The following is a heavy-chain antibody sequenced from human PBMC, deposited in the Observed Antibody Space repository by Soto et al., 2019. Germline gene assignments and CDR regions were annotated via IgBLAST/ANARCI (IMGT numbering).Heavy chain of an antibody. J-gene: IGHJ5*02. Sequence: LRLSCAASGFTFSSYWMSWVRQAPGKGLEWVANIKQDGSEKYYVDSVKGRFTISRDNAKNSLYLQMNSLRAEDTAVYYCARDADSSSWYGEGWFDPWGQGTLVTVSS. CDR3: ARDADSSSWYGEGWFDP. D-gene: IGHD6-13*01. V-gene: IGHV3-7*01. CDR2: IKQDGSEK. CDR1: GFTFSSYW.